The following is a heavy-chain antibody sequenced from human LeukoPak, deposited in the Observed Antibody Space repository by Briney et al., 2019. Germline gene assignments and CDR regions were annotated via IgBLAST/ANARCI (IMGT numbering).Heavy chain of an antibody. CDR3: ARWTERNYDTLTGSIRIGYYFDY. CDR2: INPSGGST. Sequence: ASVKVPCKASGYTFTSYYMHWVRQAPGQGLEWMGIINPSGGSTSYAQKFQGRVTMTRDMSTSTVYMELSSLRSEDTAVYYCARWTERNYDTLTGSIRIGYYFDYWGQGTLVTVSS. V-gene: IGHV1-46*01. J-gene: IGHJ4*02. D-gene: IGHD3-9*01. CDR1: GYTFTSYY.